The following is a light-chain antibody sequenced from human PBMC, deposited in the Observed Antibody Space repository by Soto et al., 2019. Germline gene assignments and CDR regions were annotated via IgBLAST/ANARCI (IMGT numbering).Light chain of an antibody. CDR3: SSYTRSSTVV. Sequence: QSVLTQPASVSGSPGQSITISCTGTSSDVGGYNYVSWYQQHPGKAPKLMIYDVSNRPSGVSNRFSGSKSGNTASLTISGLQAEVEDDYYCSSYTRSSTVVFGGGTKLTVL. J-gene: IGLJ2*01. CDR1: SSDVGGYNY. V-gene: IGLV2-14*01. CDR2: DVS.